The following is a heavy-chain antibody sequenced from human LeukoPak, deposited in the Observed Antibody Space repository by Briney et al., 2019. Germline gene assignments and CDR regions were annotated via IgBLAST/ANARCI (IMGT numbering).Heavy chain of an antibody. V-gene: IGHV4-34*01. CDR2: INHSGST. J-gene: IGHJ5*02. CDR3: ARGGYYDILTGYYNWFDP. D-gene: IGHD3-9*01. CDR1: GGSFSGYY. Sequence: PSETLSLTCAVYGGSFSGYYWSWIRQPPGKGLEWIGEINHSGSTNYNPSLKSRVTISVDTSKNQFSLKLSSVTAADTAVYYCARGGYYDILTGYYNWFDPWGQGTLATVSS.